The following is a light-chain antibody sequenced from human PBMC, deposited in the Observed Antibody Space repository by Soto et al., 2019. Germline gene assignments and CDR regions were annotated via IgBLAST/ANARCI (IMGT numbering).Light chain of an antibody. CDR3: QQYGSSPRYT. V-gene: IGKV3-20*01. Sequence: EIVLTQSPGTLSLSPGERATLSCRASQSVSSSYLAWYQQKPGQAPRLLIYGASSRATGIPDRFSGSGSGTDFTLTISRLEPEDFAVYYFQQYGSSPRYTCGQGTKLEIK. J-gene: IGKJ2*01. CDR2: GAS. CDR1: QSVSSSY.